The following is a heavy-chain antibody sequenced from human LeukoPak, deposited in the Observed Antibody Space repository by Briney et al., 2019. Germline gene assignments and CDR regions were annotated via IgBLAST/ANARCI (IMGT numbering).Heavy chain of an antibody. J-gene: IGHJ4*02. CDR1: GGSISSGGYS. D-gene: IGHD4-17*01. V-gene: IGHV4-30-2*01. CDR3: ARVISGGDYIFDY. CDR2: IYHSGST. Sequence: SQTLSLTCAVSGGSISSGGYSWSWIRQPPGKGLEWIGYIYHSGSTYYNPSLKGRVTISVDRSKNQFSLKLSSVTAADTAVYYCARVISGGDYIFDYWGQGTLVTVSS.